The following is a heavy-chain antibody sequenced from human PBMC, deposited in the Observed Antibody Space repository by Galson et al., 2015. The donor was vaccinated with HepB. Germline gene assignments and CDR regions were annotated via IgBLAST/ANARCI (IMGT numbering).Heavy chain of an antibody. Sequence: SLRLSCAASGFTFSSYSMNWVRQAPGKGLEWVSSISSSSSYIYYADSVKGRFTISRDNAKNSLYLQMNSLRAEDTAVYYCAAQGLPGYYYDSSGYYPDYWGQGTLVTVSS. CDR3: AAQGLPGYYYDSSGYYPDY. V-gene: IGHV3-21*01. J-gene: IGHJ4*02. CDR2: ISSSSSYI. D-gene: IGHD3-22*01. CDR1: GFTFSSYS.